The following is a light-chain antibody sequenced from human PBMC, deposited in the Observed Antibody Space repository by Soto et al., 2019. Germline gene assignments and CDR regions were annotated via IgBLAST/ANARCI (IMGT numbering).Light chain of an antibody. Sequence: EIVMTQSPATLSVSPGERATLSCRASQSVSNDLVWYQQKPGQPPRLLIYDASTRAAGIPARFSGSGSGPEFTLTISRLQSEDFAVYFCQQYNNWPLTFGPGTKVDI. CDR3: QQYNNWPLT. V-gene: IGKV3-15*01. J-gene: IGKJ3*01. CDR2: DAS. CDR1: QSVSND.